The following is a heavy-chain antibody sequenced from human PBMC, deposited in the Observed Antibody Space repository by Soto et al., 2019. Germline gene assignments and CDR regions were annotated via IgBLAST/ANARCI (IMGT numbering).Heavy chain of an antibody. CDR3: AKKGPPYYDFWTSYLYFDN. Sequence: EVQLLESGGGLVQPGGSLRLSCAASGFTFSSDAVSWVRQAPGKGLEWVSGISASGGSTYYADSVRGRFSISRDNSKNTLWLQMNSLRAKDTAIYYCAKKGPPYYDFWTSYLYFDNWGQGTLVTVSS. CDR1: GFTFSSDA. CDR2: ISASGGST. D-gene: IGHD3-3*01. J-gene: IGHJ4*02. V-gene: IGHV3-23*01.